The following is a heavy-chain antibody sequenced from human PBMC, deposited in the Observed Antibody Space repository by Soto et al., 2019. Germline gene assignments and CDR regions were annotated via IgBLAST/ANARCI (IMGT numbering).Heavy chain of an antibody. V-gene: IGHV1-18*04. D-gene: IGHD3-22*01. CDR1: GYTFTSYG. Sequence: ASVKVSCKASGYTFTSYGISWVRQAPGQGLEWMGWISAYNGNTNYAQKLQGRVTMTTDTSTSTAYMELRSLRSEDTAVYYCARFSTSPSYYYDSSGYYRRVAKGYWGQGTLVTVSS. CDR2: ISAYNGNT. J-gene: IGHJ4*02. CDR3: ARFSTSPSYYYDSSGYYRRVAKGY.